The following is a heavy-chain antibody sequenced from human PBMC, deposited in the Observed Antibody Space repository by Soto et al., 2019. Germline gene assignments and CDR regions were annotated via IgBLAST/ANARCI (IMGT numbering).Heavy chain of an antibody. CDR1: GGSISSGSFY. D-gene: IGHD3-9*01. CDR3: ARTTFYDIFTAYYSLFDY. J-gene: IGHJ4*02. Sequence: QVQLQESGPGLVKPSQTLTLTCTVSGGSISSGSFYWSWIRQHPGKGLEWIGHISDSGSSYYNPSLESRVTISVETSKNQFSRKLSAVTAADTAVYFCARTTFYDIFTAYYSLFDYWGQGTLVTVSS. CDR2: ISDSGSS. V-gene: IGHV4-31*03.